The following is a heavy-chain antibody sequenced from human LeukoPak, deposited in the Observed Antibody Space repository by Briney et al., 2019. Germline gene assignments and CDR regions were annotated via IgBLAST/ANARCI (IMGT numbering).Heavy chain of an antibody. CDR2: ISSSSSTI. J-gene: IGHJ4*02. Sequence: GGSLRLSCAASGFTFSSYSMNWVRQAPGKGLEWVSYISSSSSTIYYADSVKGRFTISRDNAKNSLYLQMNSLRAEDRAVYYCAKGPLIEVAGTTWDYWGQGTLVTVSS. V-gene: IGHV3-48*01. CDR1: GFTFSSYS. CDR3: AKGPLIEVAGTTWDY. D-gene: IGHD6-19*01.